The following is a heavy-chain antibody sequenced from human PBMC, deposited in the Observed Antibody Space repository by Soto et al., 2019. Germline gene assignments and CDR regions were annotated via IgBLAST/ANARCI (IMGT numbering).Heavy chain of an antibody. CDR3: ARHHGPTTSENWFDP. CDR1: GYTFFTYG. Sequence: ASVKVSCKASGYTFFTYGIIWVLQAPGQGLEWMGWISTYSGDTKYAQKFQGRVTMTTDTSTTTAYLELRSLRSGDTAVYYCARHHGPTTSENWFDPWGQGTLVTVSS. D-gene: IGHD5-12*01. J-gene: IGHJ5*02. V-gene: IGHV1-18*01. CDR2: ISTYSGDT.